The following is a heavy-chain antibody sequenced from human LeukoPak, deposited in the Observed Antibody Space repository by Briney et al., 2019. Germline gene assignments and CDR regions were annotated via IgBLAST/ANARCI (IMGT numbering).Heavy chain of an antibody. CDR2: IVGSGGSS. D-gene: IGHD6-19*01. CDR1: GFTFNSHA. V-gene: IGHV3-23*01. J-gene: IGHJ4*02. CDR3: AKTTTGYSSGRYPGWPVDY. Sequence: GGSLRLSCAASGFTFNSHAMYWVRQAPGKGLEWVSGIVGSGGSSYYAESVRGRFTISRDNAKNTVYLQMNSLRPEDTAVYYCAKTTTGYSSGRYPGWPVDYWGQGTLVTVSS.